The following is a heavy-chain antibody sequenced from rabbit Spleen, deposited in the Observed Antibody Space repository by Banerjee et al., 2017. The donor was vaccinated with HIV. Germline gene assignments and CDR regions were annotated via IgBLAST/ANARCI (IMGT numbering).Heavy chain of an antibody. V-gene: IGHV1S45*01. J-gene: IGHJ4*01. D-gene: IGHD6-1*01. CDR2: IDPIFGVT. CDR1: GFSFSSSYY. CDR3: VREAGYGGYGDANL. Sequence: QEQLVESGGGLVQPEGSLTLTCTASGFSFSSSYYMCWVRQAPGKGLEWIGYIDPIFGVTYYANWVNGRFTISSHDAQNTLYLQLNSLTAADTTTYFCVREAGYGGYGDANLWGQGTLVTVS.